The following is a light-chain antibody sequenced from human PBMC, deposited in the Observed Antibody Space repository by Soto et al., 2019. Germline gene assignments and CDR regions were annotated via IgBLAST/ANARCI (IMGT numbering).Light chain of an antibody. CDR3: QQYKNWPTLT. V-gene: IGKV3-15*01. Sequence: VLTKSPGTLSLSPGERATLSRRASQSVSSNLAWYQQKPGQAPRLLLYGASTRATGIPARFSGIVSGTEFFLPICSLQSADFAVYYCQQYKNWPTLTFGGGTKVDI. CDR2: GAS. J-gene: IGKJ4*01. CDR1: QSVSSN.